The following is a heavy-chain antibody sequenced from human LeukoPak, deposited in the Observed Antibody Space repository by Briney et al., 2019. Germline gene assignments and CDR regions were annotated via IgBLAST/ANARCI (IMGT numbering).Heavy chain of an antibody. CDR2: IHTSGDT. V-gene: IGHV3-53*01. D-gene: IGHD4-17*01. CDR3: IVFGDSNH. J-gene: IGHJ5*02. CDR1: GLTGSHNY. Sequence: GGSLRPSCAASGLTGSHNYVSWVRQAPGKGLEWVSAIHTSGDTCYADSVKGRFTISRDTSKNTLYLQINSLRVEDTAVYYCIVFGDSNHWGQGTPVTVSS.